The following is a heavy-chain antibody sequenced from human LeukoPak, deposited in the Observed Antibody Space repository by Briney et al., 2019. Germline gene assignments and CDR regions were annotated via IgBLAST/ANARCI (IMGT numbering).Heavy chain of an antibody. J-gene: IGHJ4*02. Sequence: GGSLRLSCAASGFSVRTTYMSWVRQTPGKGLEWVSVLYTGGGTDHADSVKGRFTISRDNSKNTLYLQMNSLRAEDTAVYYGVIVATHASYWGQGTLVTVSS. V-gene: IGHV3-53*01. CDR1: GFSVRTTY. CDR2: LYTGGGT. D-gene: IGHD2-15*01. CDR3: VIVATHASY.